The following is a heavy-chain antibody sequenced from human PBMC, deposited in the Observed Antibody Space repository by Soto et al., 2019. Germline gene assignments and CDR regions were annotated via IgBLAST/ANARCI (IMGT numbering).Heavy chain of an antibody. Sequence: PSETLSLTCTVSGGSISSGDYYWSWIRQPPGKGLEWIGYIYYSGSTYYNPSLKSRVTISVDTSKNQFSLKLSSVTAADTAVYYCARDYNNRGYGSGSYYHYFDYWGQGTLVTVSS. J-gene: IGHJ4*02. V-gene: IGHV4-30-4*01. D-gene: IGHD3-10*01. CDR1: GGSISSGDYY. CDR3: ARDYNNRGYGSGSYYHYFDY. CDR2: IYYSGST.